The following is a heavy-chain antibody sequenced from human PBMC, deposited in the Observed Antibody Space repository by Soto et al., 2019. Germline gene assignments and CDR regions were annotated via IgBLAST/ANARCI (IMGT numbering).Heavy chain of an antibody. D-gene: IGHD2-21*02. CDR1: GFTFSSYS. Sequence: QVQLVESGGGVVQRGGSLRLSCAASGFTFSSYSMNWVRQSPGKGREWVAVISYDGNMIYYADSVKGLFTISRDNAKNTMFLQMSGLRPEDTAVYYCARGLVVTAKGWFDLWGQGTQVTVSS. CDR3: ARGLVVTAKGWFDL. V-gene: IGHV3-30-3*02. CDR2: ISYDGNMI. J-gene: IGHJ5*02.